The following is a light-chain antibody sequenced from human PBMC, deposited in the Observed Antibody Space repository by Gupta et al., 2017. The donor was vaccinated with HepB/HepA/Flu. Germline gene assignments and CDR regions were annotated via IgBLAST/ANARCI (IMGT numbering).Light chain of an antibody. CDR3: SSYTSSSTVV. V-gene: IGLV2-14*01. CDR1: SSDVGGYNY. Sequence: QSALTQPASVSGSPGQSITISCTGTSSDVGGYNYVSWYQQHPGKAPKVMIYDVTSRPSGVSTRFSGSKSGNTASLTIPGLQAEDEADYYGSSYTSSSTVVFGGGTKLTVL. J-gene: IGLJ2*01. CDR2: DVT.